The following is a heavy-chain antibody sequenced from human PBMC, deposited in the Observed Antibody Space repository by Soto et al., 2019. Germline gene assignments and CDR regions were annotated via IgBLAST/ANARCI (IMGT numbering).Heavy chain of an antibody. J-gene: IGHJ6*02. CDR1: GLTVSSNY. Sequence: EVQLVESGGGLVQPGGSLRLSCAASGLTVSSNYMSWVRQAPGQGLEWVSVMYSGGSTYYADSVKGRFIISRDNYKNTLYLQMDSLRVEDTAVYYCARDSSLHQPLFYGMDVWGQGTTVTVSS. CDR2: MYSGGST. CDR3: ARDSSLHQPLFYGMDV. V-gene: IGHV3-66*01. D-gene: IGHD2-2*01.